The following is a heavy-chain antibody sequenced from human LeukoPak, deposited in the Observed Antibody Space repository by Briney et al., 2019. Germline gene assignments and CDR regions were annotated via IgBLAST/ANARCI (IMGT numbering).Heavy chain of an antibody. D-gene: IGHD3-3*01. J-gene: IGHJ6*03. V-gene: IGHV4-39*07. CDR3: ARECKYRYDFWSGYYASNYYYYYMDV. CDR2: IYYSGST. Sequence: SETLSLTCTVSGGSISSSSYYWGWFRQPPGTGLEGIGSIYYSGSTYYNPSLKSRVTISVDTSKNQFSLKLSSVTAADTAVYYCARECKYRYDFWSGYYASNYYYYYMDVWGKGTTVTVSS. CDR1: GGSISSSSYY.